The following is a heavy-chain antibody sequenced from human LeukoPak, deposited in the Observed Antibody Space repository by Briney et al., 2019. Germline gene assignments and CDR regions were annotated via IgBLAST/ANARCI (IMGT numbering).Heavy chain of an antibody. Sequence: GGSLRLSCAASGFNFSSNSMNWVRQAPGKGLEWVSYISSSSSTIQYADSVKGRFTISRDNAKNSLYLQMNSLRDEDTAVYYCARGVDSSSWYLFDYWGQGTLVTVSS. CDR1: GFNFSSNS. CDR2: ISSSSSTI. V-gene: IGHV3-48*02. CDR3: ARGVDSSSWYLFDY. J-gene: IGHJ4*02. D-gene: IGHD6-13*01.